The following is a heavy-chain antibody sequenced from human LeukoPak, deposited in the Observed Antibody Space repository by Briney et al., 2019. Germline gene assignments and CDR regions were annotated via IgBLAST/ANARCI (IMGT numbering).Heavy chain of an antibody. CDR3: ARHNYNHLWSGELSDAFDI. Sequence: PSETLSLTCTVSGGSISSYYWSWIRQPPGKGLEWIGYIYYSGSTNYNPSLKSRVTISVDTSKNQFSPKLSSVTAADTAVYYCARHNYNHLWSGELSDAFDIWGQGTMVTVSS. CDR1: GGSISSYY. CDR2: IYYSGST. V-gene: IGHV4-59*08. J-gene: IGHJ3*02. D-gene: IGHD3-10*01.